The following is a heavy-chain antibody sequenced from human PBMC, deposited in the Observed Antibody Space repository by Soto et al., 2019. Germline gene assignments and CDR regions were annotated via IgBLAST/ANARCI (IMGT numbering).Heavy chain of an antibody. V-gene: IGHV4-59*02. CDR1: GGSVTPYY. CDR2: VSYSGKT. D-gene: IGHD2-15*01. Sequence: QVQLQESGPGLVKTSDTLSPTCTVSGGSVTPYYWSWIRQSPGEGLEWIGYVSYSGKTGYNPSLKSRVSMSIDTSKNEFSLKLTSLTAADAATYYCARQQYTVVTAFDVWGQGTTVAVSS. J-gene: IGHJ3*01. CDR3: ARQQYTVVTAFDV.